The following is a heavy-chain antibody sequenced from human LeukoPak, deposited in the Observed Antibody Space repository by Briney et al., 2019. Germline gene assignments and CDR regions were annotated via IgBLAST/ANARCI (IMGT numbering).Heavy chain of an antibody. CDR3: ARDYGDYEGAFDI. J-gene: IGHJ3*02. V-gene: IGHV3-21*03. Sequence: GGSLRLSCAASGFTFSRYSMNWVRQAPGKGLEWVSSISRSSTYIYYADSVKGRFTISRDNAENSLYLKMNSLGAGDTAVYYCARDYGDYEGAFDIWGQGTVVTVSS. D-gene: IGHD4-17*01. CDR2: ISRSSTYI. CDR1: GFTFSRYS.